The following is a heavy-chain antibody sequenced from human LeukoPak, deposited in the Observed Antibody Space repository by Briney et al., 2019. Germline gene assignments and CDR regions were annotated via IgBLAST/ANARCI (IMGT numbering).Heavy chain of an antibody. CDR1: GFTFSSYS. Sequence: GGSLRLSCAASGFTFSSYSMNWVRQAPGKGLEWVSYISSSSSTIYYADSVKGRFTVSRDNSKNSLYLQMNSLRAEDTALYYCAKGGRFGELAPYYFDYWGQGTLVTVSS. J-gene: IGHJ4*02. V-gene: IGHV3-48*04. CDR2: ISSSSSTI. D-gene: IGHD3-10*01. CDR3: AKGGRFGELAPYYFDY.